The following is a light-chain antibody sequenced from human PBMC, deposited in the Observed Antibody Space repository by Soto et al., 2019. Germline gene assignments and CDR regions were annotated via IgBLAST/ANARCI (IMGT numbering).Light chain of an antibody. CDR2: DAS. V-gene: IGKV3-11*01. CDR3: QQHINRLS. Sequence: EIVLTQSPATLSLSPGERATLSCRASQSVSNYLAWYQQKPGQAPRLLIYDASNRATGIPARFSGSGSGTDSTLTISTLEPEDFAVYYCQQHINRLSFGGGTKVDIK. CDR1: QSVSNY. J-gene: IGKJ4*01.